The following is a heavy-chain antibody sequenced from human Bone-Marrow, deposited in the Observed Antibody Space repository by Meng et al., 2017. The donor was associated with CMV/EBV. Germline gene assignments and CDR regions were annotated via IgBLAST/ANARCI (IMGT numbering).Heavy chain of an antibody. CDR1: AYTSTSHD. D-gene: IGHD1-1*01. CDR2: MNPNSGNT. V-gene: IGHV1-8*03. CDR3: ERVPCVFSRGSTTCKGDSMDD. Sequence: ASVKVSCKASAYTSTSHDINWVRQATGQGREWMGWMNPNSGNTGYAQKSQGRVTITRNTSISTSYMELSSLRSEDTAVYYCERVPCVFSRGSTTCKGDSMDDWGQGTTVTVSS. J-gene: IGHJ6*02.